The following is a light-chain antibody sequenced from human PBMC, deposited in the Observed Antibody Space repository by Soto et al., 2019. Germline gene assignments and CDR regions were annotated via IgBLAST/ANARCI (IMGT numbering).Light chain of an antibody. V-gene: IGKV2-30*01. CDR3: MQGTHWPPIT. CDR2: KVS. J-gene: IGKJ5*01. Sequence: VVMTQSPLSLPVTLGQPASISCRSSQSLVYSDGHTYLNWFQQRPGQSPRRLIYKVSNRDSGVPDRFSGSGSGTDFTLKISRVEAEDVGVYYCMQGTHWPPITFGQGTRLEIK. CDR1: QSLVYSDGHTY.